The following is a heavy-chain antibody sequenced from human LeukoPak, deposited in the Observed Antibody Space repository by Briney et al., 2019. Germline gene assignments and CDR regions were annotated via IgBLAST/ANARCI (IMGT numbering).Heavy chain of an antibody. D-gene: IGHD3-22*01. CDR1: GFTFSDYY. Sequence: PGGSLRLSCAASGFTFSDYYMNWVRQAPGKGLEWVSYISSSSSTIYYADSVKGRFTISRDNAKNSLYLQMNSLRAEDTAVYYCARRSGGKGYDSSGYYLGGDFFDYWGQGTLVTVSS. CDR2: ISSSSSTI. J-gene: IGHJ4*02. V-gene: IGHV3-48*01. CDR3: ARRSGGKGYDSSGYYLGGDFFDY.